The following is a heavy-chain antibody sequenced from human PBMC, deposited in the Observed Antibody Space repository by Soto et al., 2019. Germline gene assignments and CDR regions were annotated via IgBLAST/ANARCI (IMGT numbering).Heavy chain of an antibody. J-gene: IGHJ4*02. D-gene: IGHD4-17*01. CDR3: AGDDDYPDFGLEY. V-gene: IGHV3-30*02. CDR1: GFTFGRHG. CDR2: IGSDGARD. Sequence: QVQLVESGGGVVQPGGSLRLSCAASGFTFGRHGMHWVRQAPGKGLEWVAVIGSDGARDSYADSMKGRFSISRDNGQNTLYLQIYCLRVECTAVCWWAGDDDYPDFGLEYWVQGTLVTVSS.